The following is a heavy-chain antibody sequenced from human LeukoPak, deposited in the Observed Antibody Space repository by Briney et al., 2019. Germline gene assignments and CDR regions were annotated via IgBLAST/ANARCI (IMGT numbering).Heavy chain of an antibody. Sequence: GGSLRLSCAASGFTFSSYAMHWVRQAPGEGLEWVAVISYDGSNKYYADSVKGRFTISRDNSKNTLYLQMNSLRAEDTALYYCAKDGAAGTYYYYGMDVWGQGTTVTVSS. CDR3: AKDGAAGTYYYYGMDV. CDR2: ISYDGSNK. V-gene: IGHV3-30-3*01. D-gene: IGHD6-13*01. J-gene: IGHJ6*02. CDR1: GFTFSSYA.